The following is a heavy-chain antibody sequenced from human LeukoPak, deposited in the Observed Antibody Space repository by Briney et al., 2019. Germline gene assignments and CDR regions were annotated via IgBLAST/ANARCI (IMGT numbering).Heavy chain of an antibody. CDR3: ARAGGIAAAVDFDY. Sequence: SETLSLTCAVYGGSFSGYYWSWIRQPPGKGLEWIGEINHSGSTNYNPSLKSRVTISVDTSNNQFSLKLSSVTAADTAVYYCARAGGIAAAVDFDYWGQGTLVTVSS. V-gene: IGHV4-34*01. CDR2: INHSGST. J-gene: IGHJ4*02. CDR1: GGSFSGYY. D-gene: IGHD6-13*01.